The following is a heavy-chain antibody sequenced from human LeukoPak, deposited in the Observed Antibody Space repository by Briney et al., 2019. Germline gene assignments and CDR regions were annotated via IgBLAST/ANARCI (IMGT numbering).Heavy chain of an antibody. CDR1: GFTFSSYG. CDR3: ARDRLFGNLPDY. D-gene: IGHD1-7*01. V-gene: IGHV3-48*04. Sequence: PGGSLRLSCAASGFTFSSYGMSWVRQAPGKGLEWVSYISSSGSTIYYADSVKGRFTISRDNAKNSLNLQMNSLRAEDTAVYYCARDRLFGNLPDYWGQGTLVTVSS. J-gene: IGHJ4*02. CDR2: ISSSGSTI.